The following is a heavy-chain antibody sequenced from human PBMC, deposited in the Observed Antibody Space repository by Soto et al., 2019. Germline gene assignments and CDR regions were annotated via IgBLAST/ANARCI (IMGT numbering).Heavy chain of an antibody. Sequence: QVQLVQSGAEVKKPGSSVKVSCKASGGTFSSYTISWVRQAPGQGLEWMGRIIPILGIANYAQKFQGRVKITADQSTSTAYMELSSLRSEDTAVYYCARTEDYYGSGSFDYWGQGTLVTVSS. V-gene: IGHV1-69*02. CDR2: IIPILGIA. D-gene: IGHD3-10*01. CDR1: GGTFSSYT. CDR3: ARTEDYYGSGSFDY. J-gene: IGHJ4*02.